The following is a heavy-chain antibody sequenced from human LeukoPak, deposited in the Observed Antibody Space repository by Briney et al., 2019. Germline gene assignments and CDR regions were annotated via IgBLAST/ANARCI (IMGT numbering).Heavy chain of an antibody. J-gene: IGHJ4*02. CDR1: GFPFKTYP. V-gene: IGHV3-23*01. CDR2: VGDNGGGT. CDR3: MQGGWGSPFDY. D-gene: IGHD7-27*01. Sequence: PGGSLRLSCAASGFPFKTYPMTWVRQAPGKGLEWISAVGDNGGGTFYADSVKGRFTISKDVSSDTLYLQMDSLTADDTAVYYCMQGGWGSPFDYWGQGTMVTVPS.